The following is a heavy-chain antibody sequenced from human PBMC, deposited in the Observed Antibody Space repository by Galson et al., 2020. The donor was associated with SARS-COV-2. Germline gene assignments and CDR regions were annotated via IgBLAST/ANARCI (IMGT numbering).Heavy chain of an antibody. D-gene: IGHD3-10*01. V-gene: IGHV1-69*01. CDR1: GGTFSSNA. CDR2: IIPIFGTA. Sequence: TLSCKASGGTFSSNAISWVQQAPGQGLEWMGGIIPIFGTANYAQKFQGRVTITADESTSTAYMELSSLRSEDTAGYYCARDDGTRNYFGSGSYPFLLDYWGQGTLVTVSA. CDR3: ARDDGTRNYFGSGSYPFLLDY. J-gene: IGHJ4*02.